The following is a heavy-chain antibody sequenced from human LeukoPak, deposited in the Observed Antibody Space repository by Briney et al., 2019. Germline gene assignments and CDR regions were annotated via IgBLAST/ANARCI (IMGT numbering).Heavy chain of an antibody. CDR2: INPNSGGT. CDR3: ARDWGQQLVLYYFDY. J-gene: IGHJ4*02. Sequence: ASVKVSCKASGYTFTGYYMHWVRQAPGQGLEWMGWINPNSGGTNYAQKFQGRVTMTRDTSISTAYMELSRLRSDDTAVYYCARDWGQQLVLYYFDYWGQGTLVTVSS. V-gene: IGHV1-2*02. CDR1: GYTFTGYY. D-gene: IGHD6-13*01.